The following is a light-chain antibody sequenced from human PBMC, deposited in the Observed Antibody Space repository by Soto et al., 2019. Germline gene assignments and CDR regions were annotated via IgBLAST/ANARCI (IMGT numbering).Light chain of an antibody. CDR3: QHYNSYSEA. V-gene: IGKV1-5*03. J-gene: IGKJ1*01. Sequence: DIHTTQASSTPSHPLRHGETNNCPASQTISSWLAWYQQKPGKAPKLLIYKASTLKSGVPSRFSGSGSGTEFTLTISSLQPDDFATYYCQHYNSYSEAFGQGTKVDIK. CDR2: KAS. CDR1: QTISSW.